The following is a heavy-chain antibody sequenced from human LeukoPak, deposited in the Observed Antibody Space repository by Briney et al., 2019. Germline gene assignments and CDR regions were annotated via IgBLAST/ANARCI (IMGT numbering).Heavy chain of an antibody. CDR3: ARDGAEGDDSAFDV. D-gene: IGHD3-22*01. V-gene: IGHV3-72*01. CDR1: GFTLSDHL. Sequence: GGSLRLSCAASGFTLSDHLMDWVRQAPGKGLEWIGRRRSKSKKYTTEYAASVKVRFIISGDESRNSMFLQLNSLATEDTGMYYCARDGAEGDDSAFDVWGQGTMVTVSS. J-gene: IGHJ3*01. CDR2: RRSKSKKYTT.